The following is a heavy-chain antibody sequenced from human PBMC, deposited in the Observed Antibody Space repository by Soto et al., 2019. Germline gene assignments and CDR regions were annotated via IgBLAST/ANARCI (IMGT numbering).Heavy chain of an antibody. D-gene: IGHD3-9*01. J-gene: IGHJ3*02. CDR1: GFTFSNAW. V-gene: IGHV3-15*01. Sequence: PGGSLRLSCAASGFTFSNAWMSWVRQAPGKGLEWVGRIKSKTDGGTTDYAAPVKGRFTISRDDSKNTLYLQMNSLKTEDTAVYYCTTGGLRYFDWLLDAFDIWGQGTMVTVSS. CDR3: TTGGLRYFDWLLDAFDI. CDR2: IKSKTDGGTT.